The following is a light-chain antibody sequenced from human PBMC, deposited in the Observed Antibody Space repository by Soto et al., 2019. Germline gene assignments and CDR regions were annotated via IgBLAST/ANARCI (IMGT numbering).Light chain of an antibody. V-gene: IGKV1-5*01. Sequence: DIQMTQSPSTLSASVGDRVTITCRASQSVFSWLAWYQQKPGTAPKLLIYDASTLEAGVPSRFRGSGSGTEFTLTIGGQQPDDFATYHCQQYSSLSWSFGQGTKVEVK. CDR3: QQYSSLSWS. CDR2: DAS. CDR1: QSVFSW. J-gene: IGKJ1*01.